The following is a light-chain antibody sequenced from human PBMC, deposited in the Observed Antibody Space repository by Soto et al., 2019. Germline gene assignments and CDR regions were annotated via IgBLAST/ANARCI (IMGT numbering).Light chain of an antibody. CDR2: DVS. CDR3: SSYTSISLYV. Sequence: QSALTQPASVSGSPGQSISISCTGTSSDVGGYKYVSWYQQHPGKAPKLMIYDVSSQPSGVSNRFSGSKSGNTASLTISGLQAEDEADYYCSSYTSISLYVFGTGTKVTVL. V-gene: IGLV2-14*01. J-gene: IGLJ1*01. CDR1: SSDVGGYKY.